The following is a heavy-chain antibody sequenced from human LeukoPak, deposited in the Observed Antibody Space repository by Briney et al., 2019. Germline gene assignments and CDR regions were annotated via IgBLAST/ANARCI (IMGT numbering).Heavy chain of an antibody. Sequence: SVKVSCKASGFTFTSSAMQWVRQARGQRLEWIGWIVVGSGNTNYAQKFQERVTITRDMSTSTAYMELSSLRSEDTAVYYCAAGGACGDFSAFDIWGQGTMVTVSS. CDR2: IVVGSGNT. D-gene: IGHD4-17*01. CDR1: GFTFTSSA. J-gene: IGHJ3*02. V-gene: IGHV1-58*02. CDR3: AAGGACGDFSAFDI.